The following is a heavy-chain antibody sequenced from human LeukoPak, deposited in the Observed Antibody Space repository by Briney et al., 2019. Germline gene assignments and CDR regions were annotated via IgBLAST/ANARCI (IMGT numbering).Heavy chain of an antibody. V-gene: IGHV3-9*01. Sequence: GRSLRLSCAASGFTFDDYAMHWVRQAPGKGLEWVSGISWNSGSIGYADSVKGRFTISRDNAKNSLYLQMNSLRDEDTAVYYCARGGRYAYFLDYWGQGTLVTVSS. J-gene: IGHJ4*02. CDR3: ARGGRYAYFLDY. D-gene: IGHD3-16*01. CDR2: ISWNSGSI. CDR1: GFTFDDYA.